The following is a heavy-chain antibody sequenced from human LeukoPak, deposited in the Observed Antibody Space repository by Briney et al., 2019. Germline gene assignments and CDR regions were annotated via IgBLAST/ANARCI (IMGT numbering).Heavy chain of an antibody. V-gene: IGHV3-66*01. Sequence: GGSLRLSCAASGFTFSVYSIIWVRQAPGKGLEWVSGIYSGGSIYYADSVKGRFTISRDNSRNTLYLQMNSLRAEDTAVYYCAGISPWGQGTLVTVSS. J-gene: IGHJ4*02. CDR2: IYSGGSI. CDR1: GFTFSVYS. CDR3: AGISP.